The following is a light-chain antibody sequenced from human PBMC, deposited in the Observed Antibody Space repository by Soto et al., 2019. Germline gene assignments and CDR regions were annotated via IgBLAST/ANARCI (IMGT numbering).Light chain of an antibody. V-gene: IGKV3-20*01. CDR1: QSVSSSY. J-gene: IGKJ1*01. Sequence: EIVLTQSPGTLSLSPGERATLSCRASQSVSSSYLAWYQQKPGQAPRLLIYGASSRATGIPDRFSGSGSGTAVTLNISRLEPEDFAVYYCQQYCSSPPGTFGQGTKVEIK. CDR3: QQYCSSPPGT. CDR2: GAS.